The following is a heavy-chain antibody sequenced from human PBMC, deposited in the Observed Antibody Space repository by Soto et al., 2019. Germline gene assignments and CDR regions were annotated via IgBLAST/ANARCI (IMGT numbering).Heavy chain of an antibody. J-gene: IGHJ5*02. CDR3: ARGRNYYDSSGYWFDP. V-gene: IGHV1-69*12. CDR1: GGTFSSYA. D-gene: IGHD3-22*01. CDR2: IIPIFGTA. Sequence: QVQLVQSGAEVKKPGSSVKVSCKASGGTFSSYAISWVRQAPGQGLEWMGGIIPIFGTANYAQRFQGRVTITADECTSTDYVELSSLRSEDTAVYYCARGRNYYDSSGYWFDPWGQGTLVTVSS.